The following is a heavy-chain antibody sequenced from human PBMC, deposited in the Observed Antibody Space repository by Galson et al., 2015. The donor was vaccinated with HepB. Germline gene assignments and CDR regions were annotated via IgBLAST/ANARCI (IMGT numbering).Heavy chain of an antibody. CDR3: ARGDRDDYNTFDY. CDR1: GGTFSSYA. J-gene: IGHJ4*02. Sequence: SVKVSCKASGGTFSSYAISWVRQAPGQGLEWMGGIIPIFGIANYAQKFQGRVTITADKSTTTAYMELSSLRSEDTAVYYCARGDRDDYNTFDYWGQGTLVTVSS. D-gene: IGHD5-24*01. V-gene: IGHV1-69*10. CDR2: IIPIFGIA.